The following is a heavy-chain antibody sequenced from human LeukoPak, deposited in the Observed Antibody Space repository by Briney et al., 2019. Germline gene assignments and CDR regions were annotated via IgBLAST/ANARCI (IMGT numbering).Heavy chain of an antibody. CDR2: ISGSGVDT. J-gene: IGHJ4*02. CDR3: AKHQDWTVTVPDY. Sequence: GGSLRLSCAASGFTFRNYAMSRVRQAPGKGLEWVSTISGSGVDTDYADSVKDRFPISRDNSRNTLYLQMNSLRAEDTAVYYCAKHQDWTVTVPDYWGQGTLVTVSS. V-gene: IGHV3-23*01. CDR1: GFTFRNYA. D-gene: IGHD4-17*01.